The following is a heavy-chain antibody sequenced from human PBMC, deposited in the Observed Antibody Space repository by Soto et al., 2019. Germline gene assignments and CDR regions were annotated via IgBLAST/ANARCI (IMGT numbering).Heavy chain of an antibody. J-gene: IGHJ5*02. D-gene: IGHD3-9*01. CDR3: AKDGNPIPYLTGYYRLGWFDP. V-gene: IGHV3-23*01. CDR1: GFTFSSYA. CDR2: ISGSGGST. Sequence: GGSLRLSSAASGFTFSSYAMSWVRQAPGEGLEWVSAISGSGGSTYYADSAKGRFTISRDNSKNTLYLQMNSLRAEDTAVYYCAKDGNPIPYLTGYYRLGWFDPWGQGTLVTVSS.